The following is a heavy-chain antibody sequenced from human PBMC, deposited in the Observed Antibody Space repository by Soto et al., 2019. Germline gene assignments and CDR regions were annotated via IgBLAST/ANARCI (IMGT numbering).Heavy chain of an antibody. CDR1: GYTFTGYA. V-gene: IGHV1-3*01. Sequence: QVQLVQSGAEVKKPGASVKVSCKASGYTFTGYAMHWVRQAPGQRLEWMGWINAGNGNTKYSQKFQGRVTITRDTSASTAYMELRSLRSEDTAVYYCARVSGYYWDYWGQGTLVTVPS. CDR2: INAGNGNT. J-gene: IGHJ4*02. D-gene: IGHD3-22*01. CDR3: ARVSGYYWDY.